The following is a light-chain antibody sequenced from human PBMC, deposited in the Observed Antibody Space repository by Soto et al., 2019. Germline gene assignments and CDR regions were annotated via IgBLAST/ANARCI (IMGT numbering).Light chain of an antibody. CDR2: DAS. CDR3: QQYNSYPWT. CDR1: QSVSSW. J-gene: IGKJ1*01. Sequence: DIQMTQSPSTLSASVGDRVTITCRASQSVSSWLAWYQQKPGKAPKLLIYDASSLASGVPSRFSGSGSGTEFTLTSSRLQPDDFANYYCQQYNSYPWTFGQGTKVEIK. V-gene: IGKV1-5*01.